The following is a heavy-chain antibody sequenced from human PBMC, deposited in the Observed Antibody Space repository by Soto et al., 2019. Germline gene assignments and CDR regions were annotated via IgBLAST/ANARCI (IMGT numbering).Heavy chain of an antibody. CDR1: GYTFTSYA. D-gene: IGHD2-15*01. Sequence: QVQLVQSGAEVKKPGASVKVSCKASGYTFTSYAMHWVRQAPGQRLEWMGWINAGNGNTKYSQKFQGRVTITRDTSASTAYMEMSGLRYEDTAVYSCARDLGGWHDYWGQGTMVTVHS. CDR2: INAGNGNT. CDR3: ARDLGGWHDY. J-gene: IGHJ4*02. V-gene: IGHV1-3*01.